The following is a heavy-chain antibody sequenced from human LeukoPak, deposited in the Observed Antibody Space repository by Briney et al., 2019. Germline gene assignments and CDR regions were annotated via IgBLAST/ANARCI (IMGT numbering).Heavy chain of an antibody. D-gene: IGHD1-14*01. Sequence: SETLSPTCGASGGSISSNSLWTWVRQPPGKGLEWIGEVNLQGSTNYNPSLKSRVAISVDKSENHISLKLTSVTAADTAVYYCAREGGPDRPLDYSGQGTLVTVAS. CDR3: AREGGPDRPLDY. CDR2: VNLQGST. V-gene: IGHV4-4*02. J-gene: IGHJ4*02. CDR1: GGSISSNSL.